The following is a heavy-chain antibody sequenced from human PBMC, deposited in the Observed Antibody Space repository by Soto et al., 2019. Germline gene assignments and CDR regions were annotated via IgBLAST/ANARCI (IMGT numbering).Heavy chain of an antibody. CDR1: GFTFSSYS. CDR2: ISSSSSYI. CDR3: ARDLPSYRSSV. J-gene: IGHJ6*02. Sequence: GGSLRLSCAASGFTFSSYSMNWVRQAPGKGLEWVSSISSSSSYIYYADSVKGRLTIPRDNAKNSLYLQMNSLRAEDTAVYYCARDLPSYRSSVWGQGTTVTVSS. D-gene: IGHD3-10*01. V-gene: IGHV3-21*01.